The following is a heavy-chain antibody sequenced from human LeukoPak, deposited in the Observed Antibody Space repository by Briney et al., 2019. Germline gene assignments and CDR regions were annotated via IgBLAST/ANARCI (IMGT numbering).Heavy chain of an antibody. CDR3: ARYGVLGAFDI. CDR1: GFSFSSSR. J-gene: IGHJ3*02. D-gene: IGHD2-8*01. V-gene: IGHV3-21*04. Sequence: GGSLRLSCAASGFSFSSSRMNWVRQAPGKGLECVSSINTRGDYIYYADSVKGRFTTSRHNSKNTLYLQMNSLRAEDTAVYYCARYGVLGAFDIWGQGTMVTVSS. CDR2: INTRGDYI.